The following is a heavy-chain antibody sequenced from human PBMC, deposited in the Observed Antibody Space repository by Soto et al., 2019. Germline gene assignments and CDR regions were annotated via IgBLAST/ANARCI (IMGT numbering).Heavy chain of an antibody. Sequence: GGSLRLSCAASGFTFSNAWMNWVRQAPGKGLEWVGRIKSKTDGGTTDYAAPVKGRFTISRDDSKNTLYLQMNSLKTEDKAVYYCTTDRGYCSSTSCYGSIDYYYYGMDVWGQGTTVTVSS. D-gene: IGHD2-2*01. CDR1: GFTFSNAW. V-gene: IGHV3-15*07. J-gene: IGHJ6*02. CDR2: IKSKTDGGTT. CDR3: TTDRGYCSSTSCYGSIDYYYYGMDV.